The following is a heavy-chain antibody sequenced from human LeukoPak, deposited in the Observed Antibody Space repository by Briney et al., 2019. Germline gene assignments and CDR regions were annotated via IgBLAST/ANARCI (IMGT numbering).Heavy chain of an antibody. J-gene: IGHJ4*02. V-gene: IGHV4-61*08. CDR1: GGSISSGDYY. D-gene: IGHD1-26*01. CDR2: IYYSGST. CDR3: ARLVGAPYYFDY. Sequence: PSQTLSLTCTVSGGSISSGDYYWSWIRQPPGKGLEWIGYIYYSGSTNYDPSLKSRVTISVDTSKNQFSLKLSSVTAADTAVYYCARLVGAPYYFDYWGQGTLVTVSS.